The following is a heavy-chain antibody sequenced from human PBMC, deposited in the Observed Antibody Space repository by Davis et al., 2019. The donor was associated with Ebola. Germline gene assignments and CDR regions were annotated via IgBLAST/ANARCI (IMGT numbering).Heavy chain of an antibody. CDR2: ILYDGSNK. V-gene: IGHV3-30-3*01. CDR1: GFTFSSYA. Sequence: GGSLRLSCAASGFTFSSYAMHWVRQAPGKGLEWVAAILYDGSNKYYADSVKGRFTISRDNSKNTLYLQMNSLRAEDTAVYYCARGQQAVVVVAATVYWGQGTLVTVSS. D-gene: IGHD2-15*01. J-gene: IGHJ4*02. CDR3: ARGQQAVVVVAATVY.